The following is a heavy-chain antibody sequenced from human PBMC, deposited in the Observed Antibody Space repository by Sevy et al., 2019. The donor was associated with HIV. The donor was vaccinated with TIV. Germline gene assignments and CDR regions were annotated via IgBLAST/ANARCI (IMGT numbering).Heavy chain of an antibody. V-gene: IGHV1-69*13. J-gene: IGHJ5*02. CDR2: IIPIFGSA. CDR1: GGTFSSYG. CDR3: ARGGGLSPHHWLDP. Sequence: ASVKVSGKASGGTFSSYGITWVRQAPGQGLEWMGEIIPIFGSANYGQTYQGRVIMTADQSTSTAYMELSSLRSDDTAVYYCARGGGLSPHHWLDPWGQGTLVTVSS. D-gene: IGHD3-16*01.